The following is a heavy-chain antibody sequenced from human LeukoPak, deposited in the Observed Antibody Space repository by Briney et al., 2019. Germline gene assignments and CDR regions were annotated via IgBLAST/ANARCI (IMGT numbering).Heavy chain of an antibody. CDR2: ISGSGGST. J-gene: IGHJ4*02. Sequence: PGGSLRLSCAASGFTFSSYAMSWVRQAPGKGLEWVSAISGSGGSTYYADSVKGRFTISRDNSKNTLYLQMNSPRAEDTAVYYCAKGPDYYDSSGPFDYWGQGTLVTVSS. V-gene: IGHV3-23*01. D-gene: IGHD3-22*01. CDR3: AKGPDYYDSSGPFDY. CDR1: GFTFSSYA.